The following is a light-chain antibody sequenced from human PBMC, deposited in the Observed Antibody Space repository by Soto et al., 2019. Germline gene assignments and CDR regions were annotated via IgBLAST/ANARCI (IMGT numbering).Light chain of an antibody. CDR3: QQYNNWPRT. J-gene: IGKJ1*01. CDR2: GAS. V-gene: IGKV3-15*01. CDR1: QSVSSSY. Sequence: EIVLTQSPGTLSLSPGERATLSRRASQSVSSSYLAWYQQKPGQAPRLLIYGASTRATGIPARFSGSGSGTEFTLTISSLQSEDFAVYYCQQYNNWPRTFGQGTKVDIK.